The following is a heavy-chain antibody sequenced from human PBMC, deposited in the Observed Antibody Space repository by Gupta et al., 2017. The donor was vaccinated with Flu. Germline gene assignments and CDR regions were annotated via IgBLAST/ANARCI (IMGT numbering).Heavy chain of an antibody. D-gene: IGHD6-19*01. CDR3: ARGGRMSVAASYFDF. V-gene: IGHV4-38-2*01. J-gene: IGHJ4*02. CDR1: GFSMRNGHY. CDR2: IDHRGYA. Sequence: QVHLQESGPGLVKPSETLSLTCAVSGFSMRNGHYWGWLRQSPGKGLEWIATIDHRGYAYYNPSLRSRVTISVDSSENQFSLNLYAVTATDRALYYGARGGRMSVAASYFDFWGQGILVTVSS.